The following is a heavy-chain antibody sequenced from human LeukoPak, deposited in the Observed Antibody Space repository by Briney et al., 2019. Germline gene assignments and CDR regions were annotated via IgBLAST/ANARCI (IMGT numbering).Heavy chain of an antibody. CDR3: ARDSPYYYGSGSATYYTDV. CDR1: GGSFSGYY. Sequence: SETLSLTCAVYGGSFSGYYWSWIRQPPGKGLEWIGEINHSGSTNYNPSLKSRVTISVDTSKNQFSLKLSSVTAADTAVYYCARDSPYYYGSGSATYYTDVWGKGTTVTISS. V-gene: IGHV4-34*01. J-gene: IGHJ6*03. CDR2: INHSGST. D-gene: IGHD3-10*01.